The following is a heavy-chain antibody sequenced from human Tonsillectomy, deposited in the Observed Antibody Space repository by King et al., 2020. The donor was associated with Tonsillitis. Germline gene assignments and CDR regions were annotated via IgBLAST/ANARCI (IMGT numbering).Heavy chain of an antibody. CDR3: ARLLLGVIFKRAFDY. J-gene: IGHJ4*02. CDR2: LYYSGNT. V-gene: IGHV4-39*01. D-gene: IGHD3-10*01. CDR1: GGSINSSNYY. Sequence: QLQESGPGLVKPSETLSLTCTVSGGSINSSNYYWGWIRQPPGKGLEWIGSLYYSGNTYYNPSLKSRGTISVDTSKNQLSLKLTSVTAADTAVYYGARLLLGVIFKRAFDYWGQGTLVTVSS.